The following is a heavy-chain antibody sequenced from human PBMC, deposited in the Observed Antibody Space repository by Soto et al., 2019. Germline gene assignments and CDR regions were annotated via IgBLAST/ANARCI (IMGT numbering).Heavy chain of an antibody. J-gene: IGHJ5*02. V-gene: IGHV4-34*01. CDR2: INHSGST. CDR3: ARGPIVLMVYARGNWLDP. CDR1: VGSFSGYY. D-gene: IGHD2-8*01. Sequence: SETLSLTCAFYVGSFSGYYWSWIRQPPGKGLEWIGEINHSGSTNYNPSLKSRVTISVDTSKNQFSLKLSSVTAADTAVYYCARGPIVLMVYARGNWLDPWGQGTLVTVS.